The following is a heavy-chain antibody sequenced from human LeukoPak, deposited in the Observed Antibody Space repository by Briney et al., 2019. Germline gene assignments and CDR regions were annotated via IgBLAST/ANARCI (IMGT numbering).Heavy chain of an antibody. V-gene: IGHV4-4*07. CDR3: ASGSSGYDP. CDR2: IYSSGTT. D-gene: IGHD5-12*01. CDR1: GGSISNYY. J-gene: IGHJ5*02. Sequence: SETLSLTCTVSGGSISNYYWSWIRHPAGKGLEWIGRIYSSGTTIYNPSLKSRVTMSVGTSKNQFSLKLSSVTAADTAVYFCASGSSGYDPWGQGTLVTVSS.